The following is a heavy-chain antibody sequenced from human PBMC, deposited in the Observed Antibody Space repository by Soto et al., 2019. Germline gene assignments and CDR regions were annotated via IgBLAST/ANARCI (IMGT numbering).Heavy chain of an antibody. Sequence: GGSLRLSCSTSGFTFSSYAMHWVRQAPGKGLEYVSAISSNGGSTYYADSVKGRFTISRDNSKNTLYLQMSSLRAEDTAVYYCVKDAYYYDSSGYSTPGYYGMDVWGQGTTVTVSS. V-gene: IGHV3-64D*06. CDR1: GFTFSSYA. CDR2: ISSNGGST. D-gene: IGHD3-22*01. CDR3: VKDAYYYDSSGYSTPGYYGMDV. J-gene: IGHJ6*02.